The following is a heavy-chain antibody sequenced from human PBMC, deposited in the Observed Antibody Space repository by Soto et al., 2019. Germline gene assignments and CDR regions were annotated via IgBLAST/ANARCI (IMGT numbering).Heavy chain of an antibody. V-gene: IGHV5-51*01. CDR1: GYSFTSYW. J-gene: IGHJ6*02. Sequence: GESLKISCKGSGYSFTSYWIGWVRQMPGKGLEWMGIIYPGDSDTRYSPSFQGQVTISADKSISTAYLQWSSLKASDTAMYYCARTSSTSWYYYYYGMDVWGQGTTVTVSS. D-gene: IGHD2-2*01. CDR3: ARTSSTSWYYYYYGMDV. CDR2: IYPGDSDT.